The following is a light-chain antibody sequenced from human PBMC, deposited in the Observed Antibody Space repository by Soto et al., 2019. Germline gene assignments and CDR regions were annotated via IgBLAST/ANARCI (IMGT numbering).Light chain of an antibody. CDR2: AAS. Sequence: DIQMTQSPSSLSASVGDRVTITCRASQSIRNYLNWYQQKPGKAPKLLIYAASSLQSGVPSRFSGSGSGTDFTLTFSSLQPEDFATYYCQQSYSAPYTFGQGTKVEIK. CDR3: QQSYSAPYT. V-gene: IGKV1-39*01. CDR1: QSIRNY. J-gene: IGKJ2*01.